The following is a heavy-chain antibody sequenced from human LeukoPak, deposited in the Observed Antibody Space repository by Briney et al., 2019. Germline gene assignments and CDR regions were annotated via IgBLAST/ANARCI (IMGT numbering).Heavy chain of an antibody. V-gene: IGHV1-18*01. CDR3: ARCGRDGYNRAIGY. CDR2: ISAYNGNT. Sequence: ASVKVSCKASGYTFTSYGISWVRQAPGQGLEWMGWISAYNGNTNYTQKLQGRVTMTTDTSTSTAYMELRSLGSDDTAVYYCARCGRDGYNRAIGYWGQGTLVTVSS. CDR1: GYTFTSYG. J-gene: IGHJ4*02. D-gene: IGHD5-24*01.